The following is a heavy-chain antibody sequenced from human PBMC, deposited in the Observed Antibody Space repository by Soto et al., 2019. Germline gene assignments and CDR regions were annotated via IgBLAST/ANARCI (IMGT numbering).Heavy chain of an antibody. CDR2: ISGSGDST. V-gene: IGHV3-23*01. CDR3: ARESSGRN. J-gene: IGHJ4*02. Sequence: VQLLDSGGGLVQPGGSLRLSCAASGFTFSSYAMSWVRQAPGRGLEWVSGISGSGDSTYYADSVKGRFAISRGNSKNTLYLQMNSLRVEDTAVYYCARESSGRNWGQGTLVTVSS. D-gene: IGHD3-22*01. CDR1: GFTFSSYA.